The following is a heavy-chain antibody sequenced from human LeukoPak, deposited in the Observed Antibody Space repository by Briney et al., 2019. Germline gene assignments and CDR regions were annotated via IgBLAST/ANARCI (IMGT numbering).Heavy chain of an antibody. CDR3: ARDPLSSSSFDL. J-gene: IGHJ4*02. CDR1: GFTFSSYS. D-gene: IGHD6-13*01. CDR2: ISSRSATI. V-gene: IGHV3-48*01. Sequence: GGSLRLSCAASGFTFSSYSMNWVRQAPGKGLEWVSYISSRSATIYYADSVKGRFTISRDNAKNSLYLQMNSLRAEDTAVYYCARDPLSSSSFDLWGQGTLVTVSS.